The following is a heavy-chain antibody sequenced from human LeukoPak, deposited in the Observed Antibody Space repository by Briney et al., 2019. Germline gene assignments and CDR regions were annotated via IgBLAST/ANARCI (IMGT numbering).Heavy chain of an antibody. V-gene: IGHV3-30*03. J-gene: IGHJ4*02. CDR2: ISYDGSNK. D-gene: IGHD5-12*01. Sequence: GRSLRLSCAASGFTFSSYGIHWVRQAPGKGLEWVAVISYDGSNKYYADSVKGRFTISRDNAKNSLYLQMNSLRAEDTALYSCARVAYSAYDYPTLLPPFDYWGQGTLVTVSS. CDR3: ARVAYSAYDYPTLLPPFDY. CDR1: GFTFSSYG.